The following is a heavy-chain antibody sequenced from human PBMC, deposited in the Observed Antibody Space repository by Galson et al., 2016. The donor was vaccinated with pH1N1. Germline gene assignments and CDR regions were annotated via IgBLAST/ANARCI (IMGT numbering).Heavy chain of an antibody. V-gene: IGHV3-23*01. Sequence: SLRLSCAASGFTFATYGMSWVRQAPGKGLEWVGLISGRDGSTEYRDSVKGRFTISRDNSKNTWYLQMNSLRAEDTAIYYCAKDNLRDDFWGNYQYGLEVRGQGTTVTVSS. J-gene: IGHJ6*02. D-gene: IGHD3-3*01. CDR1: GFTFATYG. CDR2: ISGRDGST. CDR3: AKDNLRDDFWGNYQYGLEV.